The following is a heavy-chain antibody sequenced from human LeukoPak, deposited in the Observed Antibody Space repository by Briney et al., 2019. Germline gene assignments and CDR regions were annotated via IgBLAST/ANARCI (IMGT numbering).Heavy chain of an antibody. CDR2: IDSRGST. D-gene: IGHD4-23*01. CDR1: VGSISSGTNF. CDR3: ARGNGGSSEFDY. J-gene: IGHJ4*02. V-gene: IGHV4-61*02. Sequence: SQTLSLTCTVSVGSISSGTNFWTWIRQPAGKGLEWIGRIDSRGSTYYNLSLRSRITMSLDTSKNQFSLTLSSVTAADTAMYYCARGNGGSSEFDYWGQGTLVTVSS.